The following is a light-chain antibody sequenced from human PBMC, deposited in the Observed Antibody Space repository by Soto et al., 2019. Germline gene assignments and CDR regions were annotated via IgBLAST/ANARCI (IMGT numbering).Light chain of an antibody. Sequence: DIQFTQSPSFLSASVGARVTITCRASQGISSYLAWYQQKPGIAPKILIYAASTLQSGVPSRLSGSGTVTEFTLTISSLLPEDFVTYDGQQVNSYSLTFGGGTRVEIK. J-gene: IGKJ4*01. CDR2: AAS. CDR1: QGISSY. CDR3: QQVNSYSLT. V-gene: IGKV1-9*01.